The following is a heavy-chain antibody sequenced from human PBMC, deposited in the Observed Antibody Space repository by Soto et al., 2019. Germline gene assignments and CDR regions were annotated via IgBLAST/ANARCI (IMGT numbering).Heavy chain of an antibody. D-gene: IGHD2-15*01. J-gene: IGHJ6*02. CDR2: FYNGIMT. Sequence: EEQLVESGGGLIQPGGSLRLSCAASGFTIATNYISWVRQAPGKGLEWLSVFYNGIMTYYADSVKGRFTISLDSSKNTLYLQMTSLRAEDTASYYCARDTFNTALHRGQYNYYYYGLDVWGQGTTVTVSS. CDR1: GFTIATNY. CDR3: ARDTFNTALHRGQYNYYYYGLDV. V-gene: IGHV3-53*01.